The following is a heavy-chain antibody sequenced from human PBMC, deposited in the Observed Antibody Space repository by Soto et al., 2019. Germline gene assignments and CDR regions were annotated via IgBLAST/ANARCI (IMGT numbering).Heavy chain of an antibody. V-gene: IGHV4-31*03. CDR3: ARLYQLQGEGNWFDP. J-gene: IGHJ5*02. CDR1: GGSISSGGYY. D-gene: IGHD2-2*01. CDR2: IYYSGST. Sequence: QVQLQESGPGLVKPSQTLSLTCTVSGGSISSGGYYWSWIRQHPGKGLEWIGYIYYSGSTYYNPSLKSRVTISVDTSKNQFALKLSSVTAADTAVYYCARLYQLQGEGNWFDPWGQGTLVTVSS.